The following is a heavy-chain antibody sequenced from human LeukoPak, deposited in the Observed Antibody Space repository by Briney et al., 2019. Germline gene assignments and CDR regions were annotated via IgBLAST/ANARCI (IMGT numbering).Heavy chain of an antibody. CDR1: GFTFRSYS. Sequence: GGSLRLSCAASGFTFRSYSMNWVRQAPGKGLEWISYITSGSSTINYADSVQGRFTISRDNAKNSLYLQMSSLTGEDTAVYYCARGAAGMAYFDYWGQGTLVTVSS. V-gene: IGHV3-48*01. J-gene: IGHJ4*02. CDR3: ARGAAGMAYFDY. D-gene: IGHD6-25*01. CDR2: ITSGSSTI.